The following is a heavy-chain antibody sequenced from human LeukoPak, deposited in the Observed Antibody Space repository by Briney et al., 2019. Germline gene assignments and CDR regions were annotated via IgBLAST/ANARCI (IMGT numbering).Heavy chain of an antibody. Sequence: SETLSLTCTVSGGSISSYYWSWIRQPPGKGLEWIGYIYYSGSTNYNPSLKSRVTISVDTSKNQFSLKLSSVTAADTAVYYCARHVAAAGVDYFDYWGQGTLVTVSS. CDR1: GGSISSYY. D-gene: IGHD6-13*01. V-gene: IGHV4-59*08. CDR2: IYYSGST. J-gene: IGHJ4*02. CDR3: ARHVAAAGVDYFDY.